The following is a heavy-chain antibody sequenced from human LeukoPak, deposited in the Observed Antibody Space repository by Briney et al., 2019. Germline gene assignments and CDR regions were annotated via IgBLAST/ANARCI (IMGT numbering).Heavy chain of an antibody. V-gene: IGHV4-39*07. D-gene: IGHD3-22*01. Sequence: PSETLSLTCIVSGGSISSTTYYWGWIRQPPGKGLEWIGEMNHSGSTNYNPSLKSRVTISVDTSKNQFSLKLSSVTAADTAVYYCAGGYDSSGYPLDYWGQGTLVTVSS. CDR2: MNHSGST. J-gene: IGHJ4*02. CDR3: AGGYDSSGYPLDY. CDR1: GGSISSTTYY.